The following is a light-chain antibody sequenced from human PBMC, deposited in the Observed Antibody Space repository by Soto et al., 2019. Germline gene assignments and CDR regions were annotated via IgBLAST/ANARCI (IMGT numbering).Light chain of an antibody. J-gene: IGKJ1*01. CDR2: GAS. V-gene: IGKV3-15*01. CDR1: QSVSSN. Sequence: EIVMTQSPATLSVSPGERATLSCRASQSVSSNLAWYQQKPGQAPRLLIYGASTRANGIPARFSGSGSGTEFTHTSSSLPSEDFAVYYCQQYNNWPRTFGQGTKVEIK. CDR3: QQYNNWPRT.